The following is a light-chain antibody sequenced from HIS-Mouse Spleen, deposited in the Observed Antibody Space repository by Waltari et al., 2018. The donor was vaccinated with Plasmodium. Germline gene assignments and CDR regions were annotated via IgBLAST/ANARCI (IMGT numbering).Light chain of an antibody. CDR1: QSISSW. CDR3: QQYNSYSWT. Sequence: DIQMTQSPSTLSASVGDRVTITCRASQSISSWLAWYQQKPGKAPKLLNYKASSLESGVPSRFSGSGSGTEFTLTISSLQPDDFAIYYCQQYNSYSWTFGQGTKVEIK. CDR2: KAS. V-gene: IGKV1-5*03. J-gene: IGKJ1*01.